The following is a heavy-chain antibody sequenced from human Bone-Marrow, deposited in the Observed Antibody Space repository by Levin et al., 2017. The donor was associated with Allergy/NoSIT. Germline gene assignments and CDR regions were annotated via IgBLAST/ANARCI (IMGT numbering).Heavy chain of an antibody. V-gene: IGHV3-15*04. D-gene: IGHD6-19*01. CDR2: IESKSDGGAT. CDR3: ATSGWSAVYFRH. Sequence: GGSLRLSCGASGLSFTNAWMSWVRQAPGKGLEWVGRIESKSDGGATEYAAPVKGRFTVSRDDSKTTVFLQMKSLTTEDTAVYYCATSGWSAVYFRHWGQGTRVTVSS. J-gene: IGHJ1*01. CDR1: GLSFTNAW.